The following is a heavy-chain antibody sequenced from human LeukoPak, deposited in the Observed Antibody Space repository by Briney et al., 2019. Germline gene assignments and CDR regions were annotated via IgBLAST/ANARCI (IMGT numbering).Heavy chain of an antibody. CDR1: GFIFSSYV. D-gene: IGHD2-21*01. CDR2: ISVGGGDT. Sequence: PGGSLRLSCEASGFIFSSYVMGWVRQAPGKGLEWVSSISVGGGDTFTADSVKGRFTIIRENSKNTLYLQMMGLRVEDTAIYYCAKLNLGEMAYFDSWGQGILVTVSS. V-gene: IGHV3-23*01. CDR3: AKLNLGEMAYFDS. J-gene: IGHJ4*02.